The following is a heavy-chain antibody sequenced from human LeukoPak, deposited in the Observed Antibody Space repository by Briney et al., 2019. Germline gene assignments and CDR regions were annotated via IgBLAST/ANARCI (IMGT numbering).Heavy chain of an antibody. CDR3: ARGPYSYDSSGAFDI. J-gene: IGHJ3*02. D-gene: IGHD3-22*01. CDR2: ISSSGST. CDR1: GDSISSGDYY. Sequence: SETLSLTCTVPGDSISSGDYYWRWLRQPAGTGLEWLGRISSSGSTNYNPSLKSRVTISVDTSKNQFSLKLSSVTAADTAVYFCARGPYSYDSSGAFDIWGQGTMVTVSS. V-gene: IGHV4-61*02.